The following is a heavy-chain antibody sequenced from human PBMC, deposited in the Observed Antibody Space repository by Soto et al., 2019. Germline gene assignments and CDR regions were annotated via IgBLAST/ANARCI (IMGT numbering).Heavy chain of an antibody. V-gene: IGHV1-18*04. Sequence: QVQLVQSGAEVKKPGASVKVSCKASGYTFTSYGISWVRQAPGQGLEWMGWISAYNGNTNYAQKLQGRVTMTTDTSTSKVYMKLRSLRSDVTAMYYCARDLWWLERQPPLPFDGWGQGTLVTDFS. D-gene: IGHD1-1*01. CDR3: ARDLWWLERQPPLPFDG. CDR2: ISAYNGNT. J-gene: IGHJ4*02. CDR1: GYTFTSYG.